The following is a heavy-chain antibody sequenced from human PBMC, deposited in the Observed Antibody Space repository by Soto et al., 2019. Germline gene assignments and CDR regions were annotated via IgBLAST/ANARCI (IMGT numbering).Heavy chain of an antibody. D-gene: IGHD3-3*01. CDR3: ARALGSDFWRVYYKMDYYCGMDV. V-gene: IGHV1-69*01. J-gene: IGHJ6*02. Sequence: QVQLVQSGAEVKKPGSSVKVSCKASGGTFSSYAISWVRQAPGQGLEWMGGIIPIFGTANYAQKIQGRVTITADDSTGTAYMELGSLRSEDTAVYYCARALGSDFWRVYYKMDYYCGMDVWGQGTTVTVSS. CDR2: IIPIFGTA. CDR1: GGTFSSYA.